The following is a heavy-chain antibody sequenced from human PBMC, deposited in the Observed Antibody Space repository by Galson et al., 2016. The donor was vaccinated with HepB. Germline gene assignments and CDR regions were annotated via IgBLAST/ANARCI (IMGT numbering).Heavy chain of an antibody. CDR1: GFAFSDYW. CDR2: INNYGMST. CDR3: AKSEVVIVDHYGMDV. J-gene: IGHJ6*04. V-gene: IGHV3-74*01. D-gene: IGHD3-22*01. Sequence: SLRLSCAASGFAFSDYWMHWVRQVPGQGPVWVSRINNYGMSTDYADSVKGRFTISRDNSKNTLYLQMNSLKPEDTAVYYCAKSEVVIVDHYGMDVGGKGTTVTVSS.